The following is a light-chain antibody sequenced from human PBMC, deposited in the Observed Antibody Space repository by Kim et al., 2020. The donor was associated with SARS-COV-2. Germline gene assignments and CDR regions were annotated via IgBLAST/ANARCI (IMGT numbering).Light chain of an antibody. CDR1: QSISSW. CDR2: KAS. V-gene: IGKV1-5*03. J-gene: IGKJ2*01. Sequence: DILMTQSPSTLSASVGDRVTITCRASQSISSWLAWYQQKAGKAPKLLIYKASSLEGGVSSRFSGSGSGTEFTLTISSLQPDDFATYYCQQYNSYPYTFGQGTKLEI. CDR3: QQYNSYPYT.